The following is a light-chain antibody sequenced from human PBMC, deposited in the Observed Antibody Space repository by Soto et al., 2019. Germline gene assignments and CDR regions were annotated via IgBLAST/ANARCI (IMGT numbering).Light chain of an antibody. CDR1: QGIRNY. J-gene: IGKJ5*01. Sequence: DIQMTQSPSSLSASVGDRVTITCQASQGIRNYLNWYQQKPGKAPKLLIYDASILERGVPSRFSGSGFGTDFSLTISRLQPEDIGTYYCQQYDKFPTFGQGTRLDMK. CDR3: QQYDKFPT. V-gene: IGKV1-33*01. CDR2: DAS.